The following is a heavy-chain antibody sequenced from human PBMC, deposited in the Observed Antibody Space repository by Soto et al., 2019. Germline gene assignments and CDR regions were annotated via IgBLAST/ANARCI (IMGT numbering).Heavy chain of an antibody. CDR1: GFTFSSCA. V-gene: IGHV3-64*01. J-gene: IGHJ4*02. D-gene: IGHD3-16*02. Sequence: GGSLRLSCVASGFTFSSCAMHWVRQAPGKGLEYVSAISSSGGNTYYVNSVKGRFTVSRDNAKNAVYLQMNSLTVEDTAVYFCARDVSYQRFDHWGQGALVTVSS. CDR2: ISSSGGNT. CDR3: ARDVSYQRFDH.